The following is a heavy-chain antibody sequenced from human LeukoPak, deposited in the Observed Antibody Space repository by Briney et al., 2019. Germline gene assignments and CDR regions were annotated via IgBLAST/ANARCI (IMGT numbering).Heavy chain of an antibody. V-gene: IGHV4-39*01. J-gene: IGHJ5*02. D-gene: IGHD3-22*01. CDR1: SGSISSSSYY. Sequence: SETLSLTCTVSSGSISSSSYYWAWIRQPPGKGLEWIGTIHYNGDTYYNPSLKSRITISVDTSKNQFSLKLSSVTAADTAIYYCARTLYDSSGYYFLWFDPWGQGTLVTVSS. CDR2: IHYNGDT. CDR3: ARTLYDSSGYYFLWFDP.